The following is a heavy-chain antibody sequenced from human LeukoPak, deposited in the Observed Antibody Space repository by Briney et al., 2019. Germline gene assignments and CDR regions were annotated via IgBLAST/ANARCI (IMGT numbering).Heavy chain of an antibody. V-gene: IGHV3-7*01. J-gene: IGHJ4*02. D-gene: IGHD5-12*01. CDR2: IKQDGSEK. CDR1: GFTFSDHY. Sequence: GRSLRLSCAASGFTFSDHYMSWVRQAPGKGLEWVANIKQDGSEKYYVDSVKGRFTISRDNAKNSLYLQMNSLRAEDTAVYYCARDSGYDLEPYYFDYWGQGTLVTVSS. CDR3: ARDSGYDLEPYYFDY.